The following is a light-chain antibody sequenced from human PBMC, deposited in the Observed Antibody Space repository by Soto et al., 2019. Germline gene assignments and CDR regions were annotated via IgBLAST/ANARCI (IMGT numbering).Light chain of an antibody. J-gene: IGKJ3*01. V-gene: IGKV1-5*01. Sequence: IQMTQSPSSLSASVGDRVTITCRAGQSISSWLACYQQKPGKAPKLLIYDASSLESGVPSRFSGSGSGTEFTLTISSLQPDDFATYYCQQYNSYATFGPGTKVDIK. CDR1: QSISSW. CDR2: DAS. CDR3: QQYNSYAT.